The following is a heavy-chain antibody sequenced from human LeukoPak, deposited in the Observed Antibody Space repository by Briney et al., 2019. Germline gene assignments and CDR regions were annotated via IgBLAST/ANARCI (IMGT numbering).Heavy chain of an antibody. V-gene: IGHV3-74*01. Sequence: GGSLRLSCAASGFAFSGNWMHWVRQTPGKGLVWVSRINSGGSGTSYADSVEGRFTISRDNAKNTLYLQMNSLRAEDTAVYYCATSLGPLTEYWGQGTLVTVSS. D-gene: IGHD7-27*01. CDR3: ATSLGPLTEY. CDR1: GFAFSGNW. CDR2: INSGGSGT. J-gene: IGHJ4*02.